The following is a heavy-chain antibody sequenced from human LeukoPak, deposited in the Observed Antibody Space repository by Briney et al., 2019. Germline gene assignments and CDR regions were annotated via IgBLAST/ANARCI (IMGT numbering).Heavy chain of an antibody. CDR1: GFTFSSYS. Sequence: PGGSLRLSCAASGFTFSSYSMNWVRQAPGKGLEWVSSISSSSSYIYYADSVKGRFTISTDNAKNSLYLQRNSLRAEDTAVYYCARATRSGTSYWGQGTLVTVSS. CDR2: ISSSSSYI. V-gene: IGHV3-21*01. D-gene: IGHD6-13*01. CDR3: ARATRSGTSY. J-gene: IGHJ4*02.